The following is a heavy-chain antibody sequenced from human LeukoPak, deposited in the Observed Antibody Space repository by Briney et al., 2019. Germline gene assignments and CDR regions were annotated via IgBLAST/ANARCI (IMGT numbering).Heavy chain of an antibody. CDR1: GFAFSNCW. CDR2: IKGDGSEK. V-gene: IGHV3-7*01. CDR3: VREARSRSGMDV. Sequence: GGSLRLSCAASGFAFSNCWMSWVRRAPGKGLEWVANIKGDGSEKYYVDSVKGRFTISRDNAKNSLYLQMNSLRVQDTAVYYCVREARSRSGMDVWGQGTTVTVSS. J-gene: IGHJ6*02.